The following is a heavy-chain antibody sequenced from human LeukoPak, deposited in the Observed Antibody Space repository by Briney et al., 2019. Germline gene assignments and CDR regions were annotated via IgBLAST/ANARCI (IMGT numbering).Heavy chain of an antibody. CDR3: SRDTSGFHFYFDL. Sequence: GGSLRLSCTGSGFTFGDYYMGWFRQAPGKGLEWVGFIRSRSLDGTPEYAASVKGRSIISRDDSKSIAYLQMNNLKTEDTARYYCSRDTSGFHFYFDLWGQGILVTVSS. J-gene: IGHJ4*02. CDR2: IRSRSLDGTP. V-gene: IGHV3-49*03. D-gene: IGHD3-22*01. CDR1: GFTFGDYY.